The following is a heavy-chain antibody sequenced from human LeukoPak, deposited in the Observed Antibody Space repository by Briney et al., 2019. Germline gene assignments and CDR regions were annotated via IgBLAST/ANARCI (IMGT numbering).Heavy chain of an antibody. V-gene: IGHV4-59*01. D-gene: IGHD3-10*01. Sequence: PSETLSLTCTVSGGSIRSYYWSWIRQPPGKGLEWIGYIYYSGSTNYNPSLKSRVTISVDTSKNQFSLKLYSVTAADTAVYYCARGVATYGIFYYYYYYMDVWGKGTTVTVSS. CDR2: IYYSGST. CDR1: GGSIRSYY. J-gene: IGHJ6*03. CDR3: ARGVATYGIFYYYYYYMDV.